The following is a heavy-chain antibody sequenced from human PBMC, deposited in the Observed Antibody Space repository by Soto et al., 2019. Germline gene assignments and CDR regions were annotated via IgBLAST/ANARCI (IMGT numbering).Heavy chain of an antibody. D-gene: IGHD2-15*01. J-gene: IGHJ3*02. CDR3: AATWRGDCSGGSCLNAFDI. CDR1: GGTFSSYA. Sequence: QVQLVQSGAEVKKPGSSVKVSCKASGGTFSSYAISWVRQAPGQGLEWMGGIIPIFGTANYAQKFQGRVTITADESTRTAYMELSSLRSEDTAVYYCAATWRGDCSGGSCLNAFDIWGQGTMVTVSS. V-gene: IGHV1-69*01. CDR2: IIPIFGTA.